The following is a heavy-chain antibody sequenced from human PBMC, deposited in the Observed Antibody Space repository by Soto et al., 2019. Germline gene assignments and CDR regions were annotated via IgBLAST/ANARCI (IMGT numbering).Heavy chain of an antibody. J-gene: IGHJ6*02. CDR1: GYTFTSYY. CDR3: ARDRDYYDSSGYRYGMDV. Sequence: QVQLVQSGAEVKKPGASVKVSCKASGYTFTSYYMHWVRQAPGQGLEWMGIINPSGGSTSYAQKFQGRVTMTRDTSTSTVYMELSSLRSEDTAVYYCARDRDYYDSSGYRYGMDVWGQGTTVTVSS. D-gene: IGHD3-22*01. V-gene: IGHV1-46*01. CDR2: INPSGGST.